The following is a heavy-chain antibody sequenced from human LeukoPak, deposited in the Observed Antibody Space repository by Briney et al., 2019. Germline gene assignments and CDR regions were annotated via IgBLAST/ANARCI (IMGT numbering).Heavy chain of an antibody. Sequence: SETLSLTCTVSGGSISSSSYYWGWIRQPPGKGLEWIGSIYYSGSTYYNPSLKSRVTISVDTSKNQFSLKLSSVTAADTAVYYCARSSFRWGVFDYWGQGTLVAVSS. D-gene: IGHD3-16*01. CDR3: ARSSFRWGVFDY. J-gene: IGHJ4*02. CDR2: IYYSGST. V-gene: IGHV4-39*07. CDR1: GGSISSSSYY.